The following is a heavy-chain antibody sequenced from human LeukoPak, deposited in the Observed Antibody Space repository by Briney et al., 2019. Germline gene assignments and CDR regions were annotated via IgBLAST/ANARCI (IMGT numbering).Heavy chain of an antibody. CDR1: GFTFSSYG. J-gene: IGHJ4*02. Sequence: PGGSLRLSCAASGFTFSSYGMHWVRQAPGKGLEWVAFIRYDGSNKYYADSVKGRFTISRDNTKKSLYLQMNSLRAEDMALYYCAKGGIYSSSSTFDYFDSWGQGTLVTVSS. CDR3: AKGGIYSSSSTFDYFDS. CDR2: IRYDGSNK. D-gene: IGHD6-6*01. V-gene: IGHV3-30*02.